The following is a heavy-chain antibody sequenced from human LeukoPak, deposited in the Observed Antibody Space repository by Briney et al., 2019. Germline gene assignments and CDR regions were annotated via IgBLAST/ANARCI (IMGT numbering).Heavy chain of an antibody. CDR3: ARYAPPTTVVTRFFDY. V-gene: IGHV3-23*01. CDR1: GFTFSSHA. CDR2: IGYGGGDI. Sequence: GGSLRLSCAASGFTFSSHAMTWVRQAPGKGLEWVSVIGYGGGDIQYADSVKGRFTISRDNSKNTLYLQMNSLRAEDTAVYYCARYAPPTTVVTRFFDYWGQGTLVTVSS. J-gene: IGHJ4*02. D-gene: IGHD4-11*01.